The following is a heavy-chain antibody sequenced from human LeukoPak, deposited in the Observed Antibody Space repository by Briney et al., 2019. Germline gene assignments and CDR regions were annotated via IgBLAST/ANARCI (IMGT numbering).Heavy chain of an antibody. V-gene: IGHV4-59*01. CDR3: ARGAYSLAAFDI. D-gene: IGHD2-21*01. CDR1: GGSISSYY. J-gene: IGHJ3*02. Sequence: SETLSLTCTVSGGSISSYYWSWIRQPPGKGLEWIGYIYYSGSTNYNPSLKSRGTISVDTSKNQFSLKLSSVTAADTAVYYCARGAYSLAAFDIWGQGTMVTVSS. CDR2: IYYSGST.